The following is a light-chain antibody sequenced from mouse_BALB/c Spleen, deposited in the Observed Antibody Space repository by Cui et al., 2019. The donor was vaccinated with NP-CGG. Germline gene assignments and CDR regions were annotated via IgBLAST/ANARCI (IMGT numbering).Light chain of an antibody. CDR2: GTN. J-gene: IGLJ1*01. CDR1: TGTVTTSNY. CDR3: ALWYSNHWV. Sequence: QAAVTQEPAPTTSPGETVTLTCRSSTGTVTTSNYANLVQEKPDHLFTGLIGGTNNRVPGVPARFSGSLIGDKAALTITGAQTEDEAIYFCALWYSNHWVFGGGTKLTVL. V-gene: IGLV1*01.